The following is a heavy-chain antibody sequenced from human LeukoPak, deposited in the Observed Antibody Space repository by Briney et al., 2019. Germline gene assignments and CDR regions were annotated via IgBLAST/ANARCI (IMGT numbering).Heavy chain of an antibody. CDR1: GFIFSDYY. V-gene: IGHV3-11*04. Sequence: GGSLRLSCAASGFIFSDYYMGWIRQAPGRGLEWVSYISDSGSTIYYADSVKGRFTISRDNAKNSLYLQMNSLRAEDTAVYYCAELGITMIGGVWGKGTTVTISS. CDR2: ISDSGSTI. CDR3: AELGITMIGGV. J-gene: IGHJ6*04. D-gene: IGHD3-10*02.